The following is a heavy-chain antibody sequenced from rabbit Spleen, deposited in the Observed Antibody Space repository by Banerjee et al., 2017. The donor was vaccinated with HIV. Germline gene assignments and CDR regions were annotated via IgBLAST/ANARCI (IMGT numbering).Heavy chain of an antibody. D-gene: IGHD4-2*01. V-gene: IGHV1S40*01. J-gene: IGHJ4*01. Sequence: QSLEESGGDLVKPGASLTLTCRASGVSFSFNSYMCWVRQAPGKGLEWIACIATGSSGFTYFASWAKGRFTISRTSSTTVALQMTSLTAADTATYFCARDLAAVIGWNFDLWGQGTLVTVS. CDR3: ARDLAAVIGWNFDL. CDR1: GVSFSFNSY. CDR2: IATGSSGFT.